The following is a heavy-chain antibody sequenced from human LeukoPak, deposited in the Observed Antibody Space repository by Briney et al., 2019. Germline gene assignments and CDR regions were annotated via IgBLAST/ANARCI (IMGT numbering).Heavy chain of an antibody. D-gene: IGHD6-13*01. Sequence: SETLSLTCTVSGGSISSYYWSWIRQPPGKGLEWIGYIYYSGSTNYNPSLKSRVTISVDTSKNQFSLKLSSVTAADTAVYYCASHYSSNWYELEYFQHWGQGTLVTVS. CDR3: ASHYSSNWYELEYFQH. CDR1: GGSISSYY. V-gene: IGHV4-59*01. J-gene: IGHJ1*01. CDR2: IYYSGST.